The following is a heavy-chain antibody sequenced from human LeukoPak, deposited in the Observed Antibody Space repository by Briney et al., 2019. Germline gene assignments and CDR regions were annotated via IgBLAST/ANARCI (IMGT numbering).Heavy chain of an antibody. D-gene: IGHD6-13*01. J-gene: IGHJ5*02. CDR2: IIPIFGTA. Sequence: SVKVSCKASGGTFSSYAISWVRQAPGQGLEWMGGIIPIFGTANYAQKFQGRVTITADKSTSTAYMELSSLRSEDTAVYYCARKQQQLVRYNWFDPWRQETLVTV. CDR3: ARKQQQLVRYNWFDP. CDR1: GGTFSSYA. V-gene: IGHV1-69*06.